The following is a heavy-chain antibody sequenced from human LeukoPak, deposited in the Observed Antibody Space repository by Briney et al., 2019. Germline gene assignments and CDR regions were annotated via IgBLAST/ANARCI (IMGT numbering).Heavy chain of an antibody. J-gene: IGHJ4*02. CDR1: GFTFSDYY. CDR3: ARGEHYDFWSGYYTH. Sequence: GGSLRLSCAASGFTFSDYYMSWIRQAPGKGLEWVSYISSSDSTIYYADSVKGRFTISRDNAKNSLYLQMNSLRAEDTAVYYCARGEHYDFWSGYYTHWGQGTLVTVSS. D-gene: IGHD3-3*01. CDR2: ISSSDSTI. V-gene: IGHV3-11*04.